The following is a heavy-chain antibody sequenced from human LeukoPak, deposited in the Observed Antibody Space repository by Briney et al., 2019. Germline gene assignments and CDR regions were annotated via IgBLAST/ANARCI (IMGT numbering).Heavy chain of an antibody. CDR1: GFTFSSYG. D-gene: IGHD6-19*01. CDR2: ISETGAGT. J-gene: IGHJ4*02. CDR3: ASTSGWYEPIDY. Sequence: PGGSLRLSCAASGFTFSSYGMSWVRQAPGKGLEWVSTISETGAGTHFADSVKGRFTISRDNSKNTLYLQMNSLRAEDTAVYYCASTSGWYEPIDYWGQGTLVTVSS. V-gene: IGHV3-23*01.